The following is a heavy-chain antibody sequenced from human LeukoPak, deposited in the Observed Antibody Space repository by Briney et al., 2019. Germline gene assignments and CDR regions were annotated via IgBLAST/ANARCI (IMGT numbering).Heavy chain of an antibody. Sequence: GGSLRLSCAASGFTFDDYAMHWVRQAPGKGLEWVSGISWNSGSIGYADSVKGRFTISRDNAKNSLYLQMNSLRAEDTAVYYCAKGTSYNWNDGWFDPWGNGILVTVSS. D-gene: IGHD1-20*01. CDR2: ISWNSGSI. CDR3: AKGTSYNWNDGWFDP. V-gene: IGHV3-9*01. CDR1: GFTFDDYA. J-gene: IGHJ5*02.